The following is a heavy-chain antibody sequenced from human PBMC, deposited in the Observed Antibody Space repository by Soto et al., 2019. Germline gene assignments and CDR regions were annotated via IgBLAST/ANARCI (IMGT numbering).Heavy chain of an antibody. CDR3: AREHYGNSAWFDP. V-gene: IGHV1-8*01. D-gene: IGHD3-10*01. J-gene: IGHJ5*02. CDR2: MNPNSGNT. CDR1: GYTYPSYD. Sequence: QVQLVQSGAEVKEPGASVKVSCKASGYTYPSYDIDWVRQATGQGLEWMGWMNPNSGNTGYAQKFQGRVTMTRNTSISTAYMELSSLRSEDTAVYYCAREHYGNSAWFDPWGQGTLVTVSS.